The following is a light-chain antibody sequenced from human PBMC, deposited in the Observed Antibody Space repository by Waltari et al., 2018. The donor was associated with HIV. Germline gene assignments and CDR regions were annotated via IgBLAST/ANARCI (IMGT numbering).Light chain of an antibody. V-gene: IGLV1-51*01. CDR1: RSNIGAGYF. Sequence: QSALTQPPSVSGAPGQRVTISCTGNRSNIGAGYFVHWYQHLPGAAPKLLIYEDNNRSSGIPDRFSGSKSGTSATLGITGLQPGDEADYYCETWDSSLSAVVFGGGTKLTVL. CDR2: EDN. CDR3: ETWDSSLSAVV. J-gene: IGLJ2*01.